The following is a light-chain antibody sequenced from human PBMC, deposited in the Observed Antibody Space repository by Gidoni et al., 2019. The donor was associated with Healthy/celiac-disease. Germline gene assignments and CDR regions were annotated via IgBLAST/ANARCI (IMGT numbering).Light chain of an antibody. Sequence: QSVLTKPPSASGTPGQRVPIPCSGSSSNIGSNSVYWYQQLPGTAPKLLIYRNNQRPSGVPDRFSGSKSDTSASLAISGLRSEDEADYYCAAWDDSLSGRVFGGGTKLTVL. CDR3: AAWDDSLSGRV. CDR1: SSNIGSNS. CDR2: RNN. V-gene: IGLV1-47*01. J-gene: IGLJ3*02.